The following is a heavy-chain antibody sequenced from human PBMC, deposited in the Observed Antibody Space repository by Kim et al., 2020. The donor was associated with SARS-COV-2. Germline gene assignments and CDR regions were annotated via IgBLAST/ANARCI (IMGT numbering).Heavy chain of an antibody. CDR2: ISNSGNTI. D-gene: IGHD2-2*01. Sequence: GGSLRLSCTTSGFTFSDYYMSWIRQAPGKGLEWVSYISNSGNTIYYADSVKGRFTTSRDNAKNSLFLQMNSLRAEDTAVYYCATGEDCTSCSCYEGDYYYGLDVWGQETTLTV. V-gene: IGHV3-11*01. J-gene: IGHJ6*02. CDR1: GFTFSDYY. CDR3: ATGEDCTSCSCYEGDYYYGLDV.